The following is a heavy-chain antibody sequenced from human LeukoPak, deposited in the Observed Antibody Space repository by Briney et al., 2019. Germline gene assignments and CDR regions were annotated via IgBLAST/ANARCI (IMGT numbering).Heavy chain of an antibody. CDR1: GFTFSSYW. D-gene: IGHD3-9*01. CDR3: AKDGYYDILTGPPAYYGMDV. Sequence: PGGSLRLSCAASGFTFSSYWMSWVRQAPGKGLEWVANIKQDGSEKYYVDSVKGRFTISRDNAKNTLYLQMNSLRAEDTAVYYCAKDGYYDILTGPPAYYGMDVWGQGTTVTVSS. V-gene: IGHV3-7*03. J-gene: IGHJ6*02. CDR2: IKQDGSEK.